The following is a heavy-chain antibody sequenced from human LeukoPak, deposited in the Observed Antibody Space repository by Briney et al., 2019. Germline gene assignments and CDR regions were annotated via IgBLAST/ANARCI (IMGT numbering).Heavy chain of an antibody. V-gene: IGHV3-74*01. CDR3: AKDARFNWKYDY. J-gene: IGHJ4*02. CDR2: IKPDGSDT. Sequence: PGGSLRLSCGASGFTFTTHWIHWVRQAPGKGLVWVSRIKPDGSDTNYADSVKGRFTISRDNSKNTLYLQMNSLRAEDTAVYYCAKDARFNWKYDYWGQGTLVTVSS. CDR1: GFTFTTHW. D-gene: IGHD1-7*01.